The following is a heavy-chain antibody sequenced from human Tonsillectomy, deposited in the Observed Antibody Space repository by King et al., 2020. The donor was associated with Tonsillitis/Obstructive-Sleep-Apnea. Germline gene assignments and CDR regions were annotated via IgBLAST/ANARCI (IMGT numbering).Heavy chain of an antibody. CDR2: INTNTGNA. CDR3: ARRGGSTSLYYYYYMDV. V-gene: IGHV7-4-1*02. CDR1: GYTFTRYT. D-gene: IGHD2-2*01. Sequence: QLVQSGSELKKPGASVKVSCKASGYTFTRYTVSWVRQAPGQGLEWMGWINTNTGNAMYAQGFTGRFVFSLDTSVNTPHLQISSLKAEDTAVYFCARRGGSTSLYYYYYMDVWGKGTTVTVSS. J-gene: IGHJ6*03.